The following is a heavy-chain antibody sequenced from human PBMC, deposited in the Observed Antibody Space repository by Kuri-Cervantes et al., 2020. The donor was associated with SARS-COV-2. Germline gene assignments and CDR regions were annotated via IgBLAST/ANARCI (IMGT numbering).Heavy chain of an antibody. CDR3: AKGIAAAGVGAFDI. CDR2: ISWNSGSI. CDR1: GFTFSSYG. Sequence: GGSLRLSCAASGFTFSSYGMHWVRQAPGKGLEWVSGISWNSGSIGYADSVKGRFTISRDNAKNSLYLQMNSLRAEDMALYYCAKGIAAAGVGAFDIWGQGTMVTVSS. J-gene: IGHJ3*02. V-gene: IGHV3-9*03. D-gene: IGHD6-13*01.